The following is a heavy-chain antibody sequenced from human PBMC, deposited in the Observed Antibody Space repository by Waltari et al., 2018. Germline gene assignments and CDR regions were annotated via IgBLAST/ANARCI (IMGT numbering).Heavy chain of an antibody. CDR2: INAGHGNT. V-gene: IGHV1-3*01. Sequence: QVQLVQSGAEVKKPGASVRLSCKASGYTFTSYAIHWVRQAPGQSLEWIGWINAGHGNTKYSQSFQGRVTVTRDTSASTAYMELSSLRSEDTAVYYCARIELEGKYASAYYQYGMDVWGQGTTVTVSS. CDR1: GYTFTSYA. CDR3: ARIELEGKYASAYYQYGMDV. D-gene: IGHD1-1*01. J-gene: IGHJ6*02.